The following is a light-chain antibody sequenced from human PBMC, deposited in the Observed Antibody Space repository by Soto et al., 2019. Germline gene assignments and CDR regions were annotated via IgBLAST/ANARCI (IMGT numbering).Light chain of an antibody. CDR2: DVS. CDR3: SSYTSSVNYV. V-gene: IGLV2-14*01. Sequence: QSALTQPASVSGSPGQSITISCTGASSDVGAYNYVSWYQQQPGKAPKLMIFDVSNRPSGVSNRFSASKSGNPASLTISGIQGEDEVDYYCSSYTSSVNYVFGPGTKLTVL. CDR1: SSDVGAYNY. J-gene: IGLJ1*01.